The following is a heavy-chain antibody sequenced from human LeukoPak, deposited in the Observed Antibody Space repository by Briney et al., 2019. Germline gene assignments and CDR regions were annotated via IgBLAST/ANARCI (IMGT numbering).Heavy chain of an antibody. CDR2: INHSRSS. D-gene: IGHD6-13*01. CDR1: GGSFSGYY. CDR3: ARGPRSTYSHYFDY. J-gene: IGHJ4*02. Sequence: SETLSLTCAVYGGSFSGYYWSWIRQPPGKGLEWIGEINHSRSSNYNPSLKSRVTISVDTSKDQFSLRLSSVTAADTAVYYCARGPRSTYSHYFDYWGQGTLVTVSS. V-gene: IGHV4-34*01.